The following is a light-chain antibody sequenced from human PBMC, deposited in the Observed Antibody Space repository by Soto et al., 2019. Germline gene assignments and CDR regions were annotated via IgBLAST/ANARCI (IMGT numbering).Light chain of an antibody. Sequence: EIVLTQSPGTLSLSPGERATLTCRAGQSVSYSYLAWYQQKPGQAPRLLIYGASSRATGIPDRFSGSGSGTDFTLTISRLEPEYFAVYYCQQYGSFRSFGQGTKVEIK. J-gene: IGKJ1*01. V-gene: IGKV3-20*01. CDR3: QQYGSFRS. CDR2: GAS. CDR1: QSVSYSY.